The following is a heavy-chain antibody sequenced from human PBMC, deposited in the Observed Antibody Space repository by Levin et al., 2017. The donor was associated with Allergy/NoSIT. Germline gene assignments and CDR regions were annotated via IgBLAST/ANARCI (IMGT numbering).Heavy chain of an antibody. J-gene: IGHJ1*01. V-gene: IGHV3-21*01. D-gene: IGHD4-17*01. Sequence: LSLTCAASGFTFNSYTMNWVRQAPGKGLEWVSSISSSSHMYYADSVKGRFTISRDNAKKSLYLQMNSLRAEDTAVYYCASTTTVTTGEHWGQGTLVTVSS. CDR3: ASTTTVTTGEH. CDR1: GFTFNSYT. CDR2: ISSSSHM.